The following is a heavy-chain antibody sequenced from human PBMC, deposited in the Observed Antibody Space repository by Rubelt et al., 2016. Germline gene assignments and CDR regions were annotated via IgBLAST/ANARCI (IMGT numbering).Heavy chain of an antibody. CDR1: GYTFTSYG. D-gene: IGHD1-7*01. V-gene: IGHV1-18*01. CDR3: ARDLPPFRRYNWNFPLDY. Sequence: QVQLVQSGAEVKKPGASVKVSCKASGYTFTSYGISWVRQAPGQGLEWMGWISAYNGNTNYAQKRQGRVTMTTDTSTSTASMELRSLRSDDTAVYYCARDLPPFRRYNWNFPLDYWGQGTLVTVSS. J-gene: IGHJ4*02. CDR2: ISAYNGNT.